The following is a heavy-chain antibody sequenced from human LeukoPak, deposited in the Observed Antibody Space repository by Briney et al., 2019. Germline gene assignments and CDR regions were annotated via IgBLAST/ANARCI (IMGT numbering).Heavy chain of an antibody. CDR3: ATIKRGNIFGYFDF. CDR2: MLDTVTT. V-gene: IGHV4-59*11. J-gene: IGHJ4*02. CDR1: GASMNAHY. Sequence: SETLSLTCAVSGASMNAHYWSWIRQPPGKGLEWIGYMLDTVTTKDNPSLKSRFTLSADTSKNQFSLRLTSVTAADTAVYYCATIKRGNIFGYFDFWGQGIPVTVSS. D-gene: IGHD5-18*01.